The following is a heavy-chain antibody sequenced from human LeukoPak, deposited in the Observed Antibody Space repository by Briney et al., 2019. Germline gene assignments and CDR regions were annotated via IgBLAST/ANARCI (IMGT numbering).Heavy chain of an antibody. D-gene: IGHD1-26*01. CDR3: ARDLGRGIVGATSFPFY. J-gene: IGHJ4*02. CDR2: ISSSGSTI. Sequence: PGGSLRLSCAASGFTFSSYEMNWVRQAPGKGLEWVSYISSSGSTIYYADSVKGRFTISRDNAKNSLYLQMNSLRAEDTAVYYCARDLGRGIVGATSFPFYWGQGTLVTVSS. CDR1: GFTFSSYE. V-gene: IGHV3-48*03.